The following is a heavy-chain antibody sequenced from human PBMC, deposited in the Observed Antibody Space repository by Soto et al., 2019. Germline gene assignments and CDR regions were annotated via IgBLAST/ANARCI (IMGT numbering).Heavy chain of an antibody. J-gene: IGHJ4*02. CDR1: GFTFSSYA. CDR3: AKGPYSSSWSNYFDY. D-gene: IGHD6-13*01. CDR2: ISGSGGST. Sequence: PGGSLRLSCAASGFTFSSYAMSWVRQAPGKGLEWVSAISGSGGSTYYADSVKGRFTISRDNSKNTLYLQMNSLRAEDTAVYYCAKGPYSSSWSNYFDYWGQGTLVTVSS. V-gene: IGHV3-23*01.